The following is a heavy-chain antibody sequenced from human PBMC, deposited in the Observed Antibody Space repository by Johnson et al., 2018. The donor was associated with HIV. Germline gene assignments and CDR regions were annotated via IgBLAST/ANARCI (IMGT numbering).Heavy chain of an antibody. D-gene: IGHD3-16*01. J-gene: IGHJ3*02. Sequence: VQLVESGGGLVQPGGSLRLSCAASGFNFGGYWMSWVRQAPGKGLEWVANINQDGSEMYYVDSVKGRFTISRDNANNSLYVQMNSLRAEDTAVYYCARGRGALDIWGQGTMVTVSS. CDR3: ARGRGALDI. V-gene: IGHV3-7*04. CDR1: GFNFGGYW. CDR2: INQDGSEM.